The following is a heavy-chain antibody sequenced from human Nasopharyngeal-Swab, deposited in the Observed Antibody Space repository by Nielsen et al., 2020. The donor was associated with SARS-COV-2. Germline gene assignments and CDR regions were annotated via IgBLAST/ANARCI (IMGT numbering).Heavy chain of an antibody. Sequence: GGSLRLSCAGSGFIFRTYWMHWVRQSPGKGLLWISRIDTDGAITNYADCEKGRFTISRDNAKNTLYLQMNSLRADDTAVYYCARDVGGRDNYWGQGALVTVSS. CDR2: IDTDGAIT. CDR1: GFIFRTYW. D-gene: IGHD2-15*01. V-gene: IGHV3-74*01. J-gene: IGHJ4*02. CDR3: ARDVGGRDNY.